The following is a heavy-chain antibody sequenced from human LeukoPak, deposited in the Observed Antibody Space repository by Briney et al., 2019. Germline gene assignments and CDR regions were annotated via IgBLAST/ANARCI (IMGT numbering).Heavy chain of an antibody. CDR2: IYHSGST. D-gene: IGHD4-17*01. CDR1: GGSISSNNW. V-gene: IGHV4-4*02. J-gene: IGHJ3*02. CDR3: ARRVQYGDYAFDI. Sequence: SGTLSLTCAVSGGSISSNNWWSWVRPPPGKGWEGMGEIYHSGSTNYNPSLKSRVTISVDKSKNQFSLKLSSVTAADTAVYYCARRVQYGDYAFDIWGQGTMVTVSS.